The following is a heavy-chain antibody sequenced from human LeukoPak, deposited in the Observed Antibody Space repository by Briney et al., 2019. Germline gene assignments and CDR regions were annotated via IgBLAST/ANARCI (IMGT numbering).Heavy chain of an antibody. CDR2: ISAYNGNT. CDR1: GYTFTSYG. J-gene: IGHJ4*02. Sequence: GASVKVSCKASGYTFTSYGISWVRQAPGQGLEWMGWISAYNGNTNYAQEFQGRVTMTTDTSTSTAYMELRSLRSDDTAVYYCARSIMITFGGVIVPPTFLDYWGQGTLVTVSS. D-gene: IGHD3-16*02. V-gene: IGHV1-18*01. CDR3: ARSIMITFGGVIVPPTFLDY.